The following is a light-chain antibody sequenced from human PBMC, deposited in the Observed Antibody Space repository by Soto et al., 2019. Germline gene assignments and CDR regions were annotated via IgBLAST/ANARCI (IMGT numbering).Light chain of an antibody. V-gene: IGKV3-15*01. CDR1: QSVTNN. CDR3: QQCYNWPQWT. Sequence: EIVMTQSPATLSVSPGERATLSCRASQSVTNNLAWYQQKPGQAPRLLIYGASSRATGIPARFSGSGSGTEFTLTISSLEPEDFAVYYCQQCYNWPQWTFGQGTKVDI. J-gene: IGKJ1*01. CDR2: GAS.